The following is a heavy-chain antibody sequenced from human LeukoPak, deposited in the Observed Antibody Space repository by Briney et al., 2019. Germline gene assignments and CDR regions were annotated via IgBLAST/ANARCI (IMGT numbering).Heavy chain of an antibody. D-gene: IGHD1-26*01. V-gene: IGHV1-18*01. Sequence: ASVKVSCKASGYTFTSYGISWVRQAPGQGLEWMGWINSYNGNTNYAQKLQGRVTMTTDTSTTTAYMELGSLRSDDTAVYYCARDLVGGSYYAMMWSDYWGQGTLVTVSS. J-gene: IGHJ4*02. CDR3: ARDLVGGSYYAMMWSDY. CDR2: INSYNGNT. CDR1: GYTFTSYG.